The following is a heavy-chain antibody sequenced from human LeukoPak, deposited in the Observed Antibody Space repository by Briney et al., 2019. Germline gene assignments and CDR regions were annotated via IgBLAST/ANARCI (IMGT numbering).Heavy chain of an antibody. CDR1: GFTFSSYA. D-gene: IGHD6-6*01. J-gene: IGHJ4*02. CDR2: ISGSGGST. CDR3: ARVSGAARPYYFDY. Sequence: QAGGSLRLSCAASGFTFSSYAMSWVRQAPGKGLEWVSAISGSGGSTYYADSVKGRFTISRDNAKNSLYLQMNSLRAEDTAVYYCARVSGAARPYYFDYWGQGTLVTVSS. V-gene: IGHV3-23*01.